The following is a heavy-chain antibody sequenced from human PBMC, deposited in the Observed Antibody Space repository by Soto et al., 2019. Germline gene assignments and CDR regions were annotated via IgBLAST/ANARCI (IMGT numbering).Heavy chain of an antibody. CDR1: GYSFTRHD. D-gene: IGHD4-4*01. Sequence: ASVKVSCKATGYSFTRHDINWLRQAAGQGLEWMGWMNPNSGNAVYAQKFQGRVTMTRNTSITTAYIEVTSLKSEDTAVYFCARGAYNDYSHRFDPCGQGTLVTVSS. CDR2: MNPNSGNA. J-gene: IGHJ5*02. V-gene: IGHV1-8*01. CDR3: ARGAYNDYSHRFDP.